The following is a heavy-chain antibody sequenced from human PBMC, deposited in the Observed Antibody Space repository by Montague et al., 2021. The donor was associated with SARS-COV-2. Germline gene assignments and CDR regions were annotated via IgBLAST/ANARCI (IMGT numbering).Heavy chain of an antibody. Sequence: SETLSLTCTVYGGSISSSSYYWGWIRQPPGKGLEWIGSIYYSGYTHYNPSLKSRVTIAVDTTKDHFSLSLSSVTAADTAVYYCARSRSWGIFDPWGQGTLVTVSS. D-gene: IGHD6-13*01. CDR1: GGSISSSSYY. V-gene: IGHV4-39*07. J-gene: IGHJ5*02. CDR3: ARSRSWGIFDP. CDR2: IYYSGYT.